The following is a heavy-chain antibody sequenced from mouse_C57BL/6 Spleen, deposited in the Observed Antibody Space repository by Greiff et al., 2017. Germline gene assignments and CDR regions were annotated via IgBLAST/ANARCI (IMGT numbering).Heavy chain of an antibody. CDR3: TRSWVYAMDY. J-gene: IGHJ4*01. D-gene: IGHD4-1*01. CDR2: IDPETGGT. CDR1: GYTFTDYE. Sequence: QVQLKQSGAELVRPGASVTLSCKASGYTFTDYEMHWVKQTPVQGLEWIGAIDPETGGTAYNQKFKGKAILTADKSSSTAYMELRSLTSEDSAVYYCTRSWVYAMDYWGQGTSVTVSS. V-gene: IGHV1-15*01.